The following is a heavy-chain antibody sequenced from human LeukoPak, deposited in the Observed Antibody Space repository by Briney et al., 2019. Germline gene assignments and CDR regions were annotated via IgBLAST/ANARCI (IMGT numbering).Heavy chain of an antibody. Sequence: GGSLRLSCAASGFTFSSYGMHRVRQAPGKGLEWVAVIWYDGSNKYYADSVKGRFTISRDNSKNTLYLQMNSLRAEDTAVYYCARDYSSSWYRYNWFDPWGQGTLVTVSS. V-gene: IGHV3-33*01. CDR3: ARDYSSSWYRYNWFDP. D-gene: IGHD6-13*01. CDR2: IWYDGSNK. J-gene: IGHJ5*02. CDR1: GFTFSSYG.